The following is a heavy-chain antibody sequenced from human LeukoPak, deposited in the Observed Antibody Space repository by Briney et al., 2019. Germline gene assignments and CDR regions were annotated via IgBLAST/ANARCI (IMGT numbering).Heavy chain of an antibody. CDR1: GGSISSVDYY. CDR3: ARDATYYYDCSGYYSGTDY. CDR2: IYYSGST. Sequence: SQTLCLTCTVSGGSISSVDYYWSWIRQPPGKGLEWIGYIYYSGSTYYNPSLKSRVTISVDTSKNQFSLKLSSVTAADTAVYYCARDATYYYDCSGYYSGTDYWGQGTLVTVSS. J-gene: IGHJ4*02. D-gene: IGHD3-22*01. V-gene: IGHV4-30-4*01.